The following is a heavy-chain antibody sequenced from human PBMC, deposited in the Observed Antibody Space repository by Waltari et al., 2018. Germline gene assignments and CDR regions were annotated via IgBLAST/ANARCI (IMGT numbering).Heavy chain of an antibody. D-gene: IGHD3-10*01. Sequence: QLQLQEAGPGLVKPSETLSIICTVSGGSINSSSHYCAWIRQPPGKVLEWVGSVYYTGSTHYNPSLKSRVTISLDMSKNDFSLRLNSATAADTGVYYCARGVGADFDFWGQGTRVTVSS. J-gene: IGHJ4*02. CDR2: VYYTGST. CDR1: GGSINSSSHY. V-gene: IGHV4-39*02. CDR3: ARGVGADFDF.